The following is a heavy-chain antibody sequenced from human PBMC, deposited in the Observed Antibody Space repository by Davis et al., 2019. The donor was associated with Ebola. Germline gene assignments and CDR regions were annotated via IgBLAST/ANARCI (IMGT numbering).Heavy chain of an antibody. J-gene: IGHJ4*02. CDR1: GFTFSSYG. Sequence: GESLKISCAASGFTFSSYGMHWVRQAPGKGLEWVAFIRYDGSNKYYADSVKGRFTISRDNSKNTLYLQMNSLRAEDTAVYYCAKGCSSTSCSYYWGQGTLVTVSS. D-gene: IGHD2-2*01. CDR3: AKGCSSTSCSYY. CDR2: IRYDGSNK. V-gene: IGHV3-30*02.